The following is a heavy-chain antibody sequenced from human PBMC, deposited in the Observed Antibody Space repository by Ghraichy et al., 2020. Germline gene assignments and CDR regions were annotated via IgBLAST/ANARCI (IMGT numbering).Heavy chain of an antibody. D-gene: IGHD6-19*01. Sequence: TLSLTCSVSGGSISSYYWNWIRQPPGKGLEWIGYIYYSGSTNYNPSPKSRVTISVDTSKNQFSLKLTSVTAADTAVYYCAREYSSPREVFGMDVWGQGTTVTVSS. CDR1: GGSISSYY. V-gene: IGHV4-59*01. CDR2: IYYSGST. CDR3: AREYSSPREVFGMDV. J-gene: IGHJ6*02.